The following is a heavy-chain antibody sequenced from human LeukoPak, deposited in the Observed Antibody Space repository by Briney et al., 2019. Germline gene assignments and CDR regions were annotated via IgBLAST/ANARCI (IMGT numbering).Heavy chain of an antibody. J-gene: IGHJ4*02. Sequence: SETLSLTCAVYGGSFSGYYWSWIRQPPGKGLEWIGEINHSGSTNYNPSLKSRVTISVDTSKNQFSLNLSSLTAADTAVYYCARATVDSSGYYYVFYFDYWGQGTLVTVSS. CDR1: GGSFSGYY. V-gene: IGHV4-34*01. CDR3: ARATVDSSGYYYVFYFDY. CDR2: INHSGST. D-gene: IGHD3-22*01.